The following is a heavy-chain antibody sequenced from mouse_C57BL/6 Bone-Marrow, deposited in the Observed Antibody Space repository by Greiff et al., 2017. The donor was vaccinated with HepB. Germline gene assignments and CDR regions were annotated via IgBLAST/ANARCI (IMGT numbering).Heavy chain of an antibody. J-gene: IGHJ4*01. D-gene: IGHD1-2*01. Sequence: QVQLQQPGAELVKPGASVKMSCKASGYTFTSYWLTWVKQRPGQGLEWIGDIYPGSGSTNYNKKFKSKATLTVDTSSSTAYMQLSSLTSEDSSVYYSARDDYYGDYYAMGYWGRGTSVTVSS. CDR2: IYPGSGST. CDR1: GYTFTSYW. CDR3: ARDDYYGDYYAMGY. V-gene: IGHV1-55*01.